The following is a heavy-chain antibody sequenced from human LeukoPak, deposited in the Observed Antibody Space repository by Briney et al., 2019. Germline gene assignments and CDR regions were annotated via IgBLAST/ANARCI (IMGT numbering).Heavy chain of an antibody. D-gene: IGHD3-22*01. J-gene: IGHJ2*01. CDR3: ARGAYYYDSSGYNWYFDL. CDR2: IYDSGST. V-gene: IGHV4-59*01. CDR1: GGSISRYY. Sequence: SETLSLTCTVSGGSISRYYWSWIRQPPGKGLEWIGYIYDSGSTNYNPSLKSRVTISVDTSKKQFSLNLSSVAAADTAVYYCARGAYYYDSSGYNWYFDLWGRGTLATVSS.